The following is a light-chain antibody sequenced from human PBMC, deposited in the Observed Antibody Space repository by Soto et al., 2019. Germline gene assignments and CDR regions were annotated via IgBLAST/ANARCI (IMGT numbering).Light chain of an antibody. CDR3: AGWDDSLSGYV. Sequence: QSVLTQPPSASGTPGQRVTIACSGSTSNIGSNNVYWYQHHPEMARNLLIYRNDQRPSGVPDRFSGSKSGTSASLAISGLRSEDEADYYCAGWDDSLSGYVFGPGTKLTVL. V-gene: IGLV1-47*01. CDR2: RND. CDR1: TSNIGSNN. J-gene: IGLJ1*01.